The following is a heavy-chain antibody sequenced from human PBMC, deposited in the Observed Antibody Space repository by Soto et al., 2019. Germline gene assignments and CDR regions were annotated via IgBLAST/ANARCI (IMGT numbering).Heavy chain of an antibody. CDR3: VMVDNYVTPTPQDV. V-gene: IGHV1-18*01. J-gene: IGHJ6*02. Sequence: QVQLVQSGDEVKKPGASVMVTCKASGYIFVNYGIAWVRQAPRQGLEWMGWISPYTGNTHSASKVQGRLTTTTDTSTSTAYMDLGSLTSDDTAVYYCVMVDNYVTPTPQDVWGQGTTVTVSS. D-gene: IGHD3-16*01. CDR2: ISPYTGNT. CDR1: GYIFVNYG.